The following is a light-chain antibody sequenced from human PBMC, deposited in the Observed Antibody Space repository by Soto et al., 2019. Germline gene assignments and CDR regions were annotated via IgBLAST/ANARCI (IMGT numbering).Light chain of an antibody. V-gene: IGKV3-15*01. CDR2: GAS. J-gene: IGKJ3*01. Sequence: EIVMTQSPSTLSVSPGERVTLTCRASQSVSSNLAWYQQKPGKAPRLLIYGASTRASGIPARFSGSGSGTGFNLPIRCPQSNVMAFHYCPANSNLVTFRTFGHGT. CDR1: QSVSSN. CDR3: PANSNLVTFRT.